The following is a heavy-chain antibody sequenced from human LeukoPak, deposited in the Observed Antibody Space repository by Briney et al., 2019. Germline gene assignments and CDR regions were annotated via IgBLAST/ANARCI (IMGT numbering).Heavy chain of an antibody. J-gene: IGHJ5*02. CDR2: IYYSGST. V-gene: IGHV4-59*01. CDR3: ARVRQQLVSNWFDP. CDR1: GGSISSYY. Sequence: PSETLCLTCTVSGGSISSYYWSWIRQPPGKGLEWIGYIYYSGSTNYNPSLKSRVTISVDTSKNQFSLKLSSVTAADTAVYYCARVRQQLVSNWFDPWGQGTLVTVSS. D-gene: IGHD6-13*01.